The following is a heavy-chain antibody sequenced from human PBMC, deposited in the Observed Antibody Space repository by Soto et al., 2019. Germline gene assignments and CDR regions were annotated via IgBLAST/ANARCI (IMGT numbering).Heavy chain of an antibody. J-gene: IGHJ6*02. V-gene: IGHV5-51*01. CDR2: IYPGDSDT. Sequence: PGESLKISCQGSGYSFTSYWIGWVRQMPGKGPEWMGIIYPGDSDTRYSPSFQGQVTISADKSISTAYLQWSSLKASDTAMYYCARHSKWQQSYYYGMDVWGQGTTVTVSS. D-gene: IGHD6-13*01. CDR1: GYSFTSYW. CDR3: ARHSKWQQSYYYGMDV.